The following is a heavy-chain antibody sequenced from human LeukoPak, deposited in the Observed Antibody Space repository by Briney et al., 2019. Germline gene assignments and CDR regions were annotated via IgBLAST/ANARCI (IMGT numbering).Heavy chain of an antibody. J-gene: IGHJ5*02. Sequence: PSETLSLTCTVSGGSISSGDYYWSWIRQPPGKGLERIGYIYYSGSTYYNPSLKSRVTISVDTSKNQFSLKLSSVTAADTAVYYCARYYDFWSGLLANWFDPWGQGTLVTVSS. CDR3: ARYYDFWSGLLANWFDP. D-gene: IGHD3-3*01. CDR2: IYYSGST. V-gene: IGHV4-30-4*08. CDR1: GGSISSGDYY.